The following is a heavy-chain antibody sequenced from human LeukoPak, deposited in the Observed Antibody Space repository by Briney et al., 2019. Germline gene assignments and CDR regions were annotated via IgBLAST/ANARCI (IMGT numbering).Heavy chain of an antibody. V-gene: IGHV1-69*13. CDR2: TIPIFGTA. CDR1: GYTFTSNY. CDR3: ARGLYSSGYIDGNYYYYYGMDV. J-gene: IGHJ6*02. D-gene: IGHD6-19*01. Sequence: GASVKVSCKASGYTFTSNYIHWVRQAPGQGLEWMGGTIPIFGTANYAQKFQGRVTITADESTSTAYMELSSLRSEDTAVYYCARGLYSSGYIDGNYYYYYGMDVWGQGTTVTVSS.